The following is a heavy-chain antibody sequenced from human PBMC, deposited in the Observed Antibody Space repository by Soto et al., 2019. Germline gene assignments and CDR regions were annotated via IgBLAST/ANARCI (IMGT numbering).Heavy chain of an antibody. V-gene: IGHV4-31*03. CDR1: GGSISSGGYY. CDR2: IYYSGST. J-gene: IGHJ4*02. CDR3: ARGSGDYTGVGNFDY. D-gene: IGHD4-17*01. Sequence: QVQLQESGPGLVKPSQTLSLTCTVSGGSISSGGYYWSWIRQHPGKGLEWIGYIYYSGSTYYNPSLKSRVTIXXDXSXIQFSLKLSSVTAADTAVYYCARGSGDYTGVGNFDYWGQGTLVTVSS.